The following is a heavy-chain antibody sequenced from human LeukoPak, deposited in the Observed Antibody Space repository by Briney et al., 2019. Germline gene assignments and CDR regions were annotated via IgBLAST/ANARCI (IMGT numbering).Heavy chain of an antibody. CDR2: IYYSGST. CDR1: GGSISSYY. Sequence: SETLSLTCTVSGGSISSYYWSWIRQPPGKGLEWIGYIYYSGSTNYNPSLKSRVTISVDTSKNQFSLKLSSVTAADTAVYYCTSGTLSYYYMDVWGKGTTVTISS. D-gene: IGHD1-14*01. J-gene: IGHJ6*03. CDR3: TSGTLSYYYMDV. V-gene: IGHV4-59*01.